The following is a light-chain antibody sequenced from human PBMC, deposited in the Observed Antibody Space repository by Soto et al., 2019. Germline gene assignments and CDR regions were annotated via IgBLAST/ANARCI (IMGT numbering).Light chain of an antibody. CDR3: QQYGSSRT. Sequence: EIVLTQSPGTLSLSPGERATLSCRASQSVSNNYLAWYQQKPGQAPRLLIYGASSRATGIPDRFSGSGSGTDFTLTIRRLEPEDFAVYYCQQYGSSRTFGQGTKVEIK. V-gene: IGKV3-20*01. J-gene: IGKJ1*01. CDR1: QSVSNNY. CDR2: GAS.